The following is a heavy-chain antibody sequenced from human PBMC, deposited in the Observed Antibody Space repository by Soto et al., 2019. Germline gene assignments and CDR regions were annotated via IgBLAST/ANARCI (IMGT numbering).Heavy chain of an antibody. V-gene: IGHV1-18*04. J-gene: IGHJ6*02. CDR2: ISAYNGNT. Sequence: AASVKVSCKASGYTFTSYGISWVRQAPGQGLEWMGWISAYNGNTNYAQKLQGRVTMTTDTSTSTAYMELRSLRSDDTAVYYCASIPPASYGDFLYYYYYYGMDVWGQGTTVTVSS. CDR3: ASIPPASYGDFLYYYYYYGMDV. D-gene: IGHD4-17*01. CDR1: GYTFTSYG.